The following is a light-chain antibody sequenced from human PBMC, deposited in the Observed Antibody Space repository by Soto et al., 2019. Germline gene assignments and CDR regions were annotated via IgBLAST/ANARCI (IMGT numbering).Light chain of an antibody. CDR1: SSDVGGYNY. J-gene: IGLJ1*01. V-gene: IGLV2-14*01. CDR3: SSYTSSSTLPLFV. Sequence: QSALTQPASVSGSPGQSITISCTGTSSDVGGYNYVSWYQQHPGKAPKLMIYEVSNRPSGVSNRFPGSKSGNTASLTISGLQAEDEADYYCSSYTSSSTLPLFVFGTGTKLTVL. CDR2: EVS.